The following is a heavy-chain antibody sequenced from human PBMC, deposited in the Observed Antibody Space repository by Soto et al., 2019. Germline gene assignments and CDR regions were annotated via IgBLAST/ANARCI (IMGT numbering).Heavy chain of an antibody. D-gene: IGHD3-10*01. Sequence: GVSLRLSCAAPGFNFHWYWMSWVRQAPGKGLEWLATIKTDASEKKYVDSVKGRFTMSRDNAKNSVYLQMDSLRPEGTAVYYCARDLGYGEGNSVNHYIYYWGHGTLVTVSS. V-gene: IGHV3-7*01. CDR3: ARDLGYGEGNSVNHYIYY. J-gene: IGHJ4*01. CDR2: IKTDASEK. CDR1: GFNFHWYW.